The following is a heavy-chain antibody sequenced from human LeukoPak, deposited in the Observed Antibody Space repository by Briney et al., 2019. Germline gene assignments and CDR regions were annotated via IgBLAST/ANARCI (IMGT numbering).Heavy chain of an antibody. Sequence: TGGSLRLSCAASGFTFSDYYMSWIRQAPGKGLEWVANIKQDGSEKYYVDSVKDRFTISRDNTENSLYLQMNSLRAEDTAVYYCAREGGYGDIDSWGQGTLVTVSS. J-gene: IGHJ4*02. CDR1: GFTFSDYY. D-gene: IGHD4-17*01. CDR3: AREGGYGDIDS. V-gene: IGHV3-7*05. CDR2: IKQDGSEK.